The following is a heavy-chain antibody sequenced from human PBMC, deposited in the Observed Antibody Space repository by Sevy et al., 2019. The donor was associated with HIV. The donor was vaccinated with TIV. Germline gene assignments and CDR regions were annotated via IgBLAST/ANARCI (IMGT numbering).Heavy chain of an antibody. Sequence: GGSLRLSCAASGITFSSYGMHWVRQAPGKGLEWVAVIFSDGSKTYYADYVKGRFTISIDNSKNTLYLQMDSLRVEDTADYYCARESSSDWFVDYWGQGTLVTVSS. CDR3: ARESSSDWFVDY. J-gene: IGHJ4*02. CDR1: GITFSSYG. CDR2: IFSDGSKT. D-gene: IGHD2-2*01. V-gene: IGHV3-33*01.